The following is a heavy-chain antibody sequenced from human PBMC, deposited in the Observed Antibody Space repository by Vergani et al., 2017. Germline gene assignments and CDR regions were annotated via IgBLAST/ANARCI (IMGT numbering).Heavy chain of an antibody. CDR2: INHSGST. CDR1: GGSISSGGYY. D-gene: IGHD4-17*01. Sequence: QVQLQESGPGLVKPSQTLSLTCTVSGGSISSGGYYWSWIRQPPGKGLEWIGEINHSGSTNYNPSLKSRVTISVDTSKNQFSLKLSSVTAADTAVYYCAATTPWGLRIDYWGQGTLVTVSS. J-gene: IGHJ4*02. V-gene: IGHV4-61*08. CDR3: AATTPWGLRIDY.